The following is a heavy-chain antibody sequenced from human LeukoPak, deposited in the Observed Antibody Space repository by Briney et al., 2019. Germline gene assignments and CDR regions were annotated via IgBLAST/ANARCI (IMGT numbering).Heavy chain of an antibody. CDR3: ARDRGWLTSDY. CDR2: IKEDGSEK. V-gene: IGHV3-7*03. Sequence: PGGSLRLSCAASGFTFSTYWMGWVRQAPGKGLEGLGNIKEDGSEKYYVDFVKGRFTISRDNAKNSLSLQMNSLRVEDTAIYYCARDRGWLTSDYWGQGILVTVSS. J-gene: IGHJ4*02. D-gene: IGHD6-19*01. CDR1: GFTFSTYW.